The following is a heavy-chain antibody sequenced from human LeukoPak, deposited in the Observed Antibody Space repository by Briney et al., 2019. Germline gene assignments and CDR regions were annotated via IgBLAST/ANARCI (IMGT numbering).Heavy chain of an antibody. CDR3: ARDQYSGSYDY. V-gene: IGHV1-2*02. CDR1: GYTFTGYY. Sequence: VKVSCKASGYTFTGYYMHWVRQAPGQGLEWMGWINPNSGGTNYAQKFQGRVTMTTDTSTSTAYMELRSLRSDDTAVYYCARDQYSGSYDYWGQGTLVTVSS. J-gene: IGHJ4*02. CDR2: INPNSGGT. D-gene: IGHD1-26*01.